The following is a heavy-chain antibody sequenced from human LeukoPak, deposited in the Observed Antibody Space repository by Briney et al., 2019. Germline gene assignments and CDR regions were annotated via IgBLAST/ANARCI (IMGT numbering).Heavy chain of an antibody. CDR1: GGSVSDYY. Sequence: SETLSLTCTVSGGSVSDYYWSWIRQSPGKGLEWIGYIYYTGTNYNPSLKSRVTISADTSKNQFSLNLSSVTAADTAVYYCASRKLGNDYWGQGTLVTVSS. D-gene: IGHD7-27*01. V-gene: IGHV4-59*02. J-gene: IGHJ4*02. CDR3: ASRKLGNDY. CDR2: IYYTGT.